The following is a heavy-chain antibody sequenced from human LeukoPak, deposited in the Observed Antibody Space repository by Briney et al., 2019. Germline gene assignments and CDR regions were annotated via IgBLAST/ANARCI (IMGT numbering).Heavy chain of an antibody. CDR2: IYYSGST. CDR1: GGSISSYY. D-gene: IGHD3-3*01. J-gene: IGHJ4*02. Sequence: SETLSLTCTVSGGSISSYYWSWIRQPPGKGLEWIGYIYYSGSTNYNPSLKSRVTISVDTSKYQFSLKLSSVTAADTAVYYCARYDFWSGYPDYWGQGTLVTVSS. CDR3: ARYDFWSGYPDY. V-gene: IGHV4-59*01.